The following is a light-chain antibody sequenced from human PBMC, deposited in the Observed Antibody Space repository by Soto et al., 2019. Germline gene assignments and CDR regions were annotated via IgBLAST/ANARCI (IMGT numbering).Light chain of an antibody. V-gene: IGLV4-69*01. CDR3: QTWGTGIQV. J-gene: IGLJ2*01. CDR2: LNSDGSH. CDR1: SGHSSYA. Sequence: QPVLTQSPSASASLGASVKLTCTLSSGHSSYAIAWHQQQPEKGPRYLMKLNSDGSHSKGDGIPDRFSGSSSGAERYLTIPSLQAEDEGDYYCQTWGTGIQVFGGGTKLTVL.